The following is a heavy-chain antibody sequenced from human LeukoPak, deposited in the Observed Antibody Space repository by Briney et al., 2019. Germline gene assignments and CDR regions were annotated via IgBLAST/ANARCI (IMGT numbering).Heavy chain of an antibody. J-gene: IGHJ5*02. Sequence: GGSLRLSCAASGFTFSTYAMNWVRQAPGKGLEWVSLISVSGDNTYYADSVKGRFTISRDNPKNTVSLQMSSLRADDTAVYYCARAGATVTTNYFDPWGQGTLVTVSS. CDR3: ARAGATVTTNYFDP. D-gene: IGHD4-11*01. V-gene: IGHV3-23*01. CDR2: ISVSGDNT. CDR1: GFTFSTYA.